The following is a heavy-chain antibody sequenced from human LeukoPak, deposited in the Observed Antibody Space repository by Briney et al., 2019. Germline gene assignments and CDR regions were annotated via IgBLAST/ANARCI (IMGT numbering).Heavy chain of an antibody. CDR1: GGSISSYY. D-gene: IGHD1-1*01. V-gene: IGHV4-59*08. J-gene: IGHJ4*02. CDR3: ARHPERSPSFDY. Sequence: SETLSLTCTVSGGSISSYYWSWIRQPPGKGLEWIGYIYYSGSTNYNPSLKSRVTISVDTSKNQFSLELSSVTAADTAVYYCARHPERSPSFDYWGQGTLVTVSS. CDR2: IYYSGST.